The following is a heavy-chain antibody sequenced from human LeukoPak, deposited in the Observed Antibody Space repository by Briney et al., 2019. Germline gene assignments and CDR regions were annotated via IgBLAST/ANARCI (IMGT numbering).Heavy chain of an antibody. Sequence: GGSLRLSCAASGFTFSSYSMNWVRQAPGKGLEWVSSISSSSSYIYYADSVKGRFTISRDNAKNSLYLQMNSLRAEDTAVYYCARDFQSIQLWTEYYYYYYMDVWGKGTTVTVSS. CDR3: ARDFQSIQLWTEYYYYYYMDV. CDR2: ISSSSSYI. D-gene: IGHD5-18*01. V-gene: IGHV3-21*01. J-gene: IGHJ6*03. CDR1: GFTFSSYS.